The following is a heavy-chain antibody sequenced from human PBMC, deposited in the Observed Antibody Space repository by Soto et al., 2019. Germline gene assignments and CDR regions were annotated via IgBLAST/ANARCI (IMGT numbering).Heavy chain of an antibody. J-gene: IGHJ4*02. CDR2: IYYSGST. CDR3: SRAGYSYGFDY. D-gene: IGHD5-18*01. CDR1: GGSISSGDYY. V-gene: IGHV4-30-4*01. Sequence: SETLSLTCTVSGGSISSGDYYWSWIRQPPGKGLEWIGYIYYSGSTYYNPSLKSRDTISVDTSKKQFSLKLSSVTAADTAVYYCSRAGYSYGFDYWGQGTLVTVS.